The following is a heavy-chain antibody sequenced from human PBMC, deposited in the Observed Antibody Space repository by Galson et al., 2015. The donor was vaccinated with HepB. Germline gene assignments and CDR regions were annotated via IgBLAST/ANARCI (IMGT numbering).Heavy chain of an antibody. CDR3: ARANYGSGSYLRAKGAFDI. CDR1: GYTFTSYG. CDR2: MNPNSGNT. Sequence: SVKVSCKASGYTFTSYGINWVRQATGQGLEWMGWMNPNSGNTGYAQKFQGRVTMTRDTSISTAYMELSSLRSEDTAVYYCARANYGSGSYLRAKGAFDIWGQGTMVTVSS. J-gene: IGHJ3*02. D-gene: IGHD3-10*01. V-gene: IGHV1-8*01.